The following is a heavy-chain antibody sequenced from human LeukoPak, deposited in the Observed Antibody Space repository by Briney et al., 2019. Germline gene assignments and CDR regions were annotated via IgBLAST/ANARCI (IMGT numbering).Heavy chain of an antibody. CDR1: GYTFTSYD. D-gene: IGHD3-10*01. Sequence: ASVKVSCKASGYTFTSYDINWVRQATGQGLEWMGWMNPNSGNTGYAQKFQGRVTMTRDTSISTAYMELSRLRSDDTAVYYCARVYYGSGRGDYWGQGTLVTVSS. J-gene: IGHJ4*02. V-gene: IGHV1-8*01. CDR2: MNPNSGNT. CDR3: ARVYYGSGRGDY.